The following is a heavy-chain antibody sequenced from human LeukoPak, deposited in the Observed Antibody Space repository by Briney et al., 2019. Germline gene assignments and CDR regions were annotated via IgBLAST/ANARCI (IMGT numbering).Heavy chain of an antibody. V-gene: IGHV4-59*08. CDR2: IYYSGGT. CDR3: ASLVRDFDWSTYYFDY. J-gene: IGHJ4*02. CDR1: GCSFSSYY. Sequence: SETLSLTCTVSGCSFSSYYWSWIRQPPGKGLEWIGYIYYSGGTNNNPSIKNRVTISVGTSKNQFSQKLSSVTAADTAVYYCASLVRDFDWSTYYFDYWGQGTLVTVSS. D-gene: IGHD3-9*01.